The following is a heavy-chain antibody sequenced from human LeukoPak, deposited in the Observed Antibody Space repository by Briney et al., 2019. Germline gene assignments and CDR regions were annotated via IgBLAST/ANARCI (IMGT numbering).Heavy chain of an antibody. V-gene: IGHV4-59*01. CDR3: ARVGGSGWYLGSFDY. D-gene: IGHD6-19*01. CDR2: IYYSGST. Sequence: SETLSLTCTVSGGSTSSYYWNWIRQPPGKGLEWIGYIYYSGSTNYNPSLKSRVTISVDTSKNQFSLKLSSVTAADTAVYYCARVGGSGWYLGSFDYWGQGTLVTVSS. J-gene: IGHJ4*02. CDR1: GGSTSSYY.